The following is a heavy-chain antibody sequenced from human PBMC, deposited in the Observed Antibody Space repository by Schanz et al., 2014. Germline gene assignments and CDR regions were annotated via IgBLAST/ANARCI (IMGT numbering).Heavy chain of an antibody. Sequence: QVQLVESGGGVVQPGRSLRLSCAASGFTLSNSDMHWVRQAPGKGLEWVAVISYDGRNKYYADSVKGRFTISRDNAKNSLYLQMNSLRAEDTAVYYCAKARRKSNCSGGRCFHYSYYGMDVWGQGTTVTVSS. D-gene: IGHD2-15*01. CDR1: GFTLSNSD. CDR3: AKARRKSNCSGGRCFHYSYYGMDV. CDR2: ISYDGRNK. J-gene: IGHJ6*02. V-gene: IGHV3-30*18.